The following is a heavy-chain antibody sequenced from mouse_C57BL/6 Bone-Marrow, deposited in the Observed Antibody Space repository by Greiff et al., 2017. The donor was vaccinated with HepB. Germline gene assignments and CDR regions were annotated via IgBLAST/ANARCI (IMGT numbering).Heavy chain of an antibody. CDR2: IEPEDGDT. D-gene: IGHD2-3*01. Sequence: EVQVVESGAELVRPGASVKLSCTASGFNIKDDYMHWVKQRPEQGLEWIGWIEPEDGDTEYASKFQGKATITADTSSNTAYLQLSSLTSEDTAVYYCTTSGYYMDYWGQGTSVTVSS. V-gene: IGHV14-4*01. J-gene: IGHJ4*01. CDR1: GFNIKDDY. CDR3: TTSGYYMDY.